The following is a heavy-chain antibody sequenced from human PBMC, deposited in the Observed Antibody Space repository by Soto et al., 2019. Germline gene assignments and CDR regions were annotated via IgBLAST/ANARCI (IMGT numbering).Heavy chain of an antibody. CDR3: ASNTVPAAIYYYYYGMDV. J-gene: IGHJ6*02. CDR2: IIPIFGTA. Sequence: SVKVSCKASGGTFSSYAISWVRQAPGQGLERMGGIIPIFGTANYAQKFQGRVTITADKSTSTAYMELSSLRSEDTAVYYCASNTVPAAIYYYYYGMDVWGQGTTVTVSS. CDR1: GGTFSSYA. D-gene: IGHD2-2*02. V-gene: IGHV1-69*06.